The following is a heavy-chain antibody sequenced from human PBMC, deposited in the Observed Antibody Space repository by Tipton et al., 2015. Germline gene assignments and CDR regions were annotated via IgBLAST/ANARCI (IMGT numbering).Heavy chain of an antibody. CDR2: IYYSGST. CDR3: ARGGGYSYGYSDY. J-gene: IGHJ4*02. D-gene: IGHD5-18*01. CDR1: GGSISSYY. Sequence: TLSLTCTVSGGSISSYYWSWIRQPPGKGLEWIGYIYYSGSTNYNPSLKSRVAISLDTSKNQFSLKLSSVTAADTAVYYCARGGGYSYGYSDYWGQGTLVIVST. V-gene: IGHV4-59*12.